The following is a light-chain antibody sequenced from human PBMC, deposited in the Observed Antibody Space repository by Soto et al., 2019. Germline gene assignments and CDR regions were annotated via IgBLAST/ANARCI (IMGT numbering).Light chain of an antibody. CDR3: QQYYNGPLP. Sequence: EIVMTQSPATLSVSPGERATLSCRASQSVSSNLAWYQQKPGQAPRLLIYGASTRATGVPAMFSGSGSGTEFTLTISSLQSEYFAVYYCQQYYNGPLPFGQGPKVDIK. V-gene: IGKV3-15*01. J-gene: IGKJ1*01. CDR1: QSVSSN. CDR2: GAS.